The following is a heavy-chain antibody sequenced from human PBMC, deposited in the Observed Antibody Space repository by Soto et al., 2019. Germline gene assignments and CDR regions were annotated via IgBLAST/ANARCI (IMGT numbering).Heavy chain of an antibody. D-gene: IGHD3-3*01. CDR2: ISYSGST. Sequence: SETLSFTCTVSGGSFSGGGYYWSWIRQHPGKGLEWMGYISYSGSTKYKPSLQSRITISVETSKNQFSLRLTSVTAADTAIYFCARTSIFGVVLNAFDIWGQGTLVTVSS. V-gene: IGHV4-31*03. CDR3: ARTSIFGVVLNAFDI. CDR1: GGSFSGGGYY. J-gene: IGHJ3*02.